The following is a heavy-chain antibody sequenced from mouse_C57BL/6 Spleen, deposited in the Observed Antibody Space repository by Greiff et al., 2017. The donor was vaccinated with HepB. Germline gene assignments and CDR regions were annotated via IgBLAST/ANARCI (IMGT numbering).Heavy chain of an antibody. CDR3: TRWEDY. Sequence: VKLQESGAELVRPGASVTLSCKASGYTFTDYEMHWVKQTPVHGLEWIGAIDPETGGTAYNQKFKGKAILTADKSSSTAYMELRSLTSEDSAVYYCTRWEDYWGQGTTLTVSS. CDR1: GYTFTDYE. D-gene: IGHD4-1*01. CDR2: IDPETGGT. V-gene: IGHV1-15*01. J-gene: IGHJ2*01.